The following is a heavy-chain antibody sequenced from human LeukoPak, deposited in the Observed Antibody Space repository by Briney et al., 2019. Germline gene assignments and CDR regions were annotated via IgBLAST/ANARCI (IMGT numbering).Heavy chain of an antibody. CDR1: GFTFSSYS. J-gene: IGHJ4*02. CDR3: ARSASHYYDSSGYCFDY. V-gene: IGHV3-48*01. D-gene: IGHD3-22*01. Sequence: GGSLRLSCAASGFTFSSYSMNWVRQAPGKGPEWVSYISSSSSTIYYADSVKGRFTISRDNAKNSLYLQMNSLRAEDTAVYYCARSASHYYDSSGYCFDYWGQGTLVTVSS. CDR2: ISSSSSTI.